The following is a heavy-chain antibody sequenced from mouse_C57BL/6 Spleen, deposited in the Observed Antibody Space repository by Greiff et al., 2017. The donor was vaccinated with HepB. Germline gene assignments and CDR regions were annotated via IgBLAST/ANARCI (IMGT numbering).Heavy chain of an antibody. D-gene: IGHD3-3*01. Sequence: VQLQQSGAELVRPGASVTLSCKASGYTFTDYEMHWVKQTPVHGLEWIGAIDPETGGTAYNQKFKGKAILTADKSSSTAYMKLRSLTSEDSAVYYCTRGTFYYFDYWGQGTTLTVSS. CDR2: IDPETGGT. CDR1: GYTFTDYE. J-gene: IGHJ2*01. V-gene: IGHV1-15*01. CDR3: TRGTFYYFDY.